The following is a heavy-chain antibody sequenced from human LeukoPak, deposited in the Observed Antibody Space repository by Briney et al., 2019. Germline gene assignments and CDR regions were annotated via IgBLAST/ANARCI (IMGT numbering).Heavy chain of an antibody. CDR3: ARGPTVTFNYHYGMDV. CDR1: GFTFSSYS. D-gene: IGHD4-17*01. CDR2: TRTKAKDYTT. J-gene: IGHJ6*02. Sequence: PGGSLRLSCAASGFTFSSYSMNWVRQAPGRGLEWVARTRTKAKDYTTEYAASVKGRFTVSRDESMHSLYLQMNSLKTEDTAVYYCARGPTVTFNYHYGMDVWGQGTTVTVSS. V-gene: IGHV3-72*01.